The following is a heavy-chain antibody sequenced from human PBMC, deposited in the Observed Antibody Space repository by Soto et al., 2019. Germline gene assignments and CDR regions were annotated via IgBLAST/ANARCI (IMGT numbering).Heavy chain of an antibody. CDR2: IYTSGVP. J-gene: IGHJ4*02. CDR1: GFTFSTYA. D-gene: IGHD3-3*02. CDR3: TRDWERDSEAFFDY. Sequence: EVKLLESGGTLVEPGGSLRLSCAASGFTFSTYAMSWVRQSPGKGLEWVSGIYTSGVPKYADSVQGRFTISSDDSKNTLYLQMNSLRAEDTAVYYCTRDWERDSEAFFDYWGQGTLVTVSS. V-gene: IGHV3-23*05.